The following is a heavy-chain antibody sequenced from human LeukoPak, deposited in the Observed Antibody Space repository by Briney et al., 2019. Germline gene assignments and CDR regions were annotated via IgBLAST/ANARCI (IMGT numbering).Heavy chain of an antibody. D-gene: IGHD3-3*01. CDR1: GGSISSYY. J-gene: IGHJ4*02. CDR2: IYYSGST. V-gene: IGHV4-59*01. Sequence: PSETLSLTCTVSGGSISSYYWSWIRQPPGKGLEWIGYIYYSGSTNYNPSLKSRVTISVDTSKNQFSLKLSSVTAADTAVYYCARGGEGVDDDFWEVDYWGQGTLVTVSS. CDR3: ARGGEGVDDDFWEVDY.